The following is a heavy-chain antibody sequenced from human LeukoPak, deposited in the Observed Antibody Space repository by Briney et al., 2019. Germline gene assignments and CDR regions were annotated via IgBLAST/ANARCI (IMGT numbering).Heavy chain of an antibody. CDR3: ARHWSGSCYSDY. CDR1: GYSISSGYY. Sequence: SETLSLTCAVSGYSISSGYYWGWIRQPPGKGLEWIGSIYHSGSTYYNPSLKSRVTISVDTSKNQFSLKLSSVTAADTAVYYCARHWSGSCYSDYWGQGTLVTVSS. V-gene: IGHV4-38-2*01. CDR2: IYHSGST. D-gene: IGHD2-15*01. J-gene: IGHJ4*02.